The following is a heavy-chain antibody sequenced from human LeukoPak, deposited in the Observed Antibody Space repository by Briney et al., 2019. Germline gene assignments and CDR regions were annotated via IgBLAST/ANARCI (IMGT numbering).Heavy chain of an antibody. D-gene: IGHD4-23*01. Sequence: SVKVSCKASGGTFSSYAISWVRQAPGQGLEWMGGIIPIFGTANYAQKFQGRVTITTDESTSTAYMELSSLRAEDTAVYYCAKESPYGGNYFDYWGQGTLVTVSS. CDR2: IIPIFGTA. CDR1: GGTFSSYA. J-gene: IGHJ4*02. V-gene: IGHV1-69*05. CDR3: AKESPYGGNYFDY.